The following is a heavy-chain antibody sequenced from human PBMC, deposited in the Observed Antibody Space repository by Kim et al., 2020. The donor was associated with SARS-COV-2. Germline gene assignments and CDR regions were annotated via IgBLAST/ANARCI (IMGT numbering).Heavy chain of an antibody. Sequence: SETLSLTCTVSDGSISSNSYYWAWIRQPPGMGLEWIGSIYYAGGTYYNPSLKSRVTMSVDTSENHFSLKLTSVAAADTAVYYCARDSAYFYGSGSYYKSPGAFDIWGQGTMVTVSS. CDR2: IYYAGGT. CDR1: DGSISSNSYY. V-gene: IGHV4-39*07. CDR3: ARDSAYFYGSGSYYKSPGAFDI. D-gene: IGHD3-10*01. J-gene: IGHJ3*02.